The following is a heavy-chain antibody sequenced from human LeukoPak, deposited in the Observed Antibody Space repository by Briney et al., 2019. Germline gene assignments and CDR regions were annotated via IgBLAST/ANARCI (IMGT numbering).Heavy chain of an antibody. CDR1: GYTSTGYY. V-gene: IGHV1-2*02. CDR3: ARDRIGAAMAP. J-gene: IGHJ5*02. Sequence: ASVKVSCKASGYTSTGYYMHWVRQAPGQGLEWMGWINPNSGGTNYAQKFQGRVTMTRDTSISTAYMELSRLRSDDAAVYYCARDRIGAAMAPWGQGTLVTVSS. CDR2: INPNSGGT. D-gene: IGHD5-18*01.